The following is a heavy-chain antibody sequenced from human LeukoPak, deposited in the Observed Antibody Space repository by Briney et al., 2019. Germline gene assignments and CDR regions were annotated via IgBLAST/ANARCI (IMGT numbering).Heavy chain of an antibody. V-gene: IGHV4-34*01. CDR2: INHSGST. Sequence: SETLSLTCAVYGGSFSGYYWSWIRQPPGKGLEWIGEINHSGSTNYNPPLKSRVTISVDTSKNQFSLKLSSVTAADTAVYYCARGDAFDIWGQGTMVTVSS. CDR3: ARGDAFDI. CDR1: GGSFSGYY. J-gene: IGHJ3*02.